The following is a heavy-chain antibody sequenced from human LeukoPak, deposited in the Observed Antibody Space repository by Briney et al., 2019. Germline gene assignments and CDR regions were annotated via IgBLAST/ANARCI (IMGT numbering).Heavy chain of an antibody. V-gene: IGHV4-59*01. J-gene: IGHJ5*02. D-gene: IGHD3-10*01. CDR3: ARAYVTITLVRGVTFNWFDP. CDR1: GGSISSYY. Sequence: PSETLSLTCTVSGGSISSYYWSWIRQPPGKGLEWIGYIYYSGSTNYNPSLKSRVTISVDTSKNQFSLKLSSVTAADTAVYYCARAYVTITLVRGVTFNWFDPWGQGTLVTVSS. CDR2: IYYSGST.